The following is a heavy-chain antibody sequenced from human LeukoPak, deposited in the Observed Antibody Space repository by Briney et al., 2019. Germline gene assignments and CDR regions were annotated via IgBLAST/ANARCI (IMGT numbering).Heavy chain of an antibody. V-gene: IGHV3-23*01. D-gene: IGHD3-10*01. CDR3: ARVTYGSGTYGAFDY. Sequence: GGSLRLSCAGSGFTFSSHGMSWVRQAPGKGLEWVSTISGSGDNTYYADSVKGRFTISRDNSKNTLYLQMNSLRAEDTAVYYCARVTYGSGTYGAFDYWGQGTLVTVSS. CDR1: GFTFSSHG. CDR2: ISGSGDNT. J-gene: IGHJ4*02.